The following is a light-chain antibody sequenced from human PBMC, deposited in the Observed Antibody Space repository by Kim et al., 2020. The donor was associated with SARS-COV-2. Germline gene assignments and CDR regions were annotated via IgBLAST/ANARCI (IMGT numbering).Light chain of an antibody. J-gene: IGLJ2*01. CDR1: TEAVAGGQY. CDR3: FLSYSGDVV. Sequence: PGGTVTPTSGSSTEAVAGGQYPCWFQQKPGQATRTLKDDTSNKHAWTPTRFAGSLVGGKAALTLSGAQPEDEAEYYCFLSYSGDVVFGGGTQLTVL. CDR2: DTS. V-gene: IGLV7-46*01.